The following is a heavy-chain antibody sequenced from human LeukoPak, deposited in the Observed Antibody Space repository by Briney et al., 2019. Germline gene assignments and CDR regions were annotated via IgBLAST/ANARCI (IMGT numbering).Heavy chain of an antibody. V-gene: IGHV3-23*01. CDR1: GFPLGSYG. CDR3: TKLATFGPGRYFDF. CDR2: ILGTGGFT. Sequence: GGSLRLSCAASGFPLGSYGMGWVRQAPGKGLEWVSVILGTGGFTYYADSVMGRFTIPRDSSKNTLYLQMNSLRAEDTALYYCTKLATFGPGRYFDFWGQGTLVTVSS. J-gene: IGHJ4*02. D-gene: IGHD3-16*01.